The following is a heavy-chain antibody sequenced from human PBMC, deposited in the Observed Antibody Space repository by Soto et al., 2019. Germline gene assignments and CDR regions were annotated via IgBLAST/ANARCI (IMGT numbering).Heavy chain of an antibody. D-gene: IGHD3-9*01. J-gene: IGHJ4*02. CDR1: GFTFSSYG. V-gene: IGHV3-21*01. CDR3: ARESIHDILTGPFS. Sequence: GGSLRLSCAASGFTFSSYGMHWVRQAPGKGLEWVSSISSSSSYIYYADSVKGRFTISRDNAKNSLYLQMNSLRAEDTAAYYCARESIHDILTGPFSWGQGTLVTVSS. CDR2: ISSSSSYI.